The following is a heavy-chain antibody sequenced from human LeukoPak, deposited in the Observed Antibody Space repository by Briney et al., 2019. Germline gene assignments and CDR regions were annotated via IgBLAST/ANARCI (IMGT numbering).Heavy chain of an antibody. J-gene: IGHJ4*02. Sequence: ASVKVSCKASGYTFSSYNLKWVRQAPGQGLEWMGWISTYNGNTNYAQKFQGRVTMITDTSTSTAYMELRSLRSDGSSVYYCARECSSSWSRPFDHWGQGTLVTVSS. CDR2: ISTYNGNT. CDR1: GYTFSSYN. CDR3: ARECSSSWSRPFDH. V-gene: IGHV1-18*01. D-gene: IGHD6-13*01.